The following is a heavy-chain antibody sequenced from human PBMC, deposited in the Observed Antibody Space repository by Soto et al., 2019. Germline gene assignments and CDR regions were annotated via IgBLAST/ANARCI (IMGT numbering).Heavy chain of an antibody. CDR1: GGTFSSYA. CDR2: IIPIFGTA. CDR3: ARCMASTVTNNWFDP. V-gene: IGHV1-69*13. J-gene: IGHJ5*02. D-gene: IGHD4-17*01. Sequence: ASVKVSCKASGGTFSSYAISWVRQAPGQGLEWMGGIIPIFGTANYAQKFQGRVTITADESTSTAYMELSSLRSEDTAVYYCARCMASTVTNNWFDPWGQGTLVTVYS.